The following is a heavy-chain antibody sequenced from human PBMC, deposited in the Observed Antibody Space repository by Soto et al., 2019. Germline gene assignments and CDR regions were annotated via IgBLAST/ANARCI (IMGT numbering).Heavy chain of an antibody. CDR1: GFTVSSIY. CDR2: IYSGGST. CDR3: ARDSSIAALAMFDP. J-gene: IGHJ5*02. D-gene: IGHD6-6*01. Sequence: GGSLRLSCAASGFTVSSIYMSWVRQAPGKGLEWVSVIYSGGSTYYADSVKGRFTISRDNSKNTLYLQMNSLRAEDTAVYYCARDSSIAALAMFDPWGQGTLVTVS. V-gene: IGHV3-66*01.